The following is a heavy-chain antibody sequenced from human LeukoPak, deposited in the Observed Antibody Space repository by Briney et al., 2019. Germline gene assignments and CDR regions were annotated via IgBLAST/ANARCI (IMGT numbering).Heavy chain of an antibody. J-gene: IGHJ4*02. CDR1: GFTVSSNY. CDR3: AKKIGAPYDSSESYFLFDY. CDR2: ISGSGGST. V-gene: IGHV3-23*01. Sequence: GGSLRLSCAASGFTVSSNYMSWVRQAPGKGLEWVSGISGSGGSTYYADYVKGRFTISRDNSKNTLDLHMNSLRADDTAVYYCAKKIGAPYDSSESYFLFDYWGQGTLVTVSS. D-gene: IGHD3-22*01.